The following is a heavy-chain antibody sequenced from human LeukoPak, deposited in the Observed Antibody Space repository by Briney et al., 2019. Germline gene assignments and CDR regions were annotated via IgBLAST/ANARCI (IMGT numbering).Heavy chain of an antibody. CDR1: GGTFSSYA. V-gene: IGHV1-69*05. J-gene: IGHJ6*03. D-gene: IGHD3-3*01. CDR3: ARGAYYDFWSGYIDYYYYMDV. CDR2: IIPIFGTA. Sequence: SVKVSCKASGGTFSSYAISWVRQAPGQGLEWMGGIIPIFGTANYAQKFQGRVTITTDESTSTAYMELSSLRSEDTAVYYCARGAYYDFWSGYIDYYYYMDVWGKGTTVTVSS.